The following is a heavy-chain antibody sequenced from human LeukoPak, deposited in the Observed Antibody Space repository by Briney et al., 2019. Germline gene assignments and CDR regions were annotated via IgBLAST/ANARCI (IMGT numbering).Heavy chain of an antibody. V-gene: IGHV4-59*01. Sequence: TPSETLSLTCTVSGGSIRIYYWSWLRQPPGKGLEWIGYIYDSGSTNYNPSLKSRVTISVDTSKNQFSLKLSSVTAADTAVYYCASLTTAEAFDIWGQGTMVTVSS. CDR2: IYDSGST. D-gene: IGHD3-22*01. J-gene: IGHJ3*02. CDR1: GGSIRIYY. CDR3: ASLTTAEAFDI.